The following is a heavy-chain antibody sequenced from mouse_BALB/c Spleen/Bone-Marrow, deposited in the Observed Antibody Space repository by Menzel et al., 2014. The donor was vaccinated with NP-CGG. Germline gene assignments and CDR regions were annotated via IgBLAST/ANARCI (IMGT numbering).Heavy chain of an antibody. CDR2: IDPANEHT. CDR3: ASLTGTFDY. Sequence: VQLQQSGAELVKPGASVKLSCTASGFNIKDTYIHWVKQSPEQGLEWIGRIDPANEHTKYDPNFQGKATITADTSSHTAYLQLSSLTSEDTAVYYCASLTGTFDYWGQGSTLTASS. D-gene: IGHD4-1*01. CDR1: GFNIKDTY. V-gene: IGHV14-3*02. J-gene: IGHJ2*01.